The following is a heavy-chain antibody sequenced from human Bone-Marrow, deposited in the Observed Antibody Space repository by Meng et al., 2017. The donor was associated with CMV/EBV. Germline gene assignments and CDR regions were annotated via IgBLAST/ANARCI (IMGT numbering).Heavy chain of an antibody. D-gene: IGHD2-2*01. Sequence: GESLKISCAASGFTFSSYGMHWVRQAPGKGLEWVAVIWYDGSNKYYADSVKGRFTISRDNSKNTLYLQMNSLRAEDTAVYYCARDLPDCSSTSCYILGYYYYYYGMDVWGQGTTVTVSS. V-gene: IGHV3-33*01. CDR3: ARDLPDCSSTSCYILGYYYYYYGMDV. J-gene: IGHJ6*01. CDR2: IWYDGSNK. CDR1: GFTFSSYG.